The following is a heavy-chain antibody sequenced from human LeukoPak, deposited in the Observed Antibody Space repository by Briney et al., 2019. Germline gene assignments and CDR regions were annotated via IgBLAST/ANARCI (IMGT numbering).Heavy chain of an antibody. V-gene: IGHV4-39*02. CDR3: GRPPRGPVYYFDY. CDR1: GGSITSSSYY. Sequence: SETLSLTCAVSGGSITSSSYYWGWIRQPPGKGLEWIGTIYYSGNTYYSPSLQSRVTISVDTSKNHFSLKLSSVTAADTAVYYCGRPPRGPVYYFDYWGQGTLVTVSS. J-gene: IGHJ4*02. CDR2: IYYSGNT. D-gene: IGHD2-8*01.